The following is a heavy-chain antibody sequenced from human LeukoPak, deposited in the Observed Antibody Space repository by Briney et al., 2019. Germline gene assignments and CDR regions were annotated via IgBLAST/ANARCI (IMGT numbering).Heavy chain of an antibody. Sequence: ASVRVSCKASGYTFTSYGISWVRQAPGQGREGMGWISAYNGNTNYAQKLQGRVTMTTDTSTSTAYMELRSLRSDDTAVYYCARDGRIATLPPLDYWGQGTLVTVSS. D-gene: IGHD6-13*01. CDR2: ISAYNGNT. CDR3: ARDGRIATLPPLDY. CDR1: GYTFTSYG. V-gene: IGHV1-18*01. J-gene: IGHJ4*02.